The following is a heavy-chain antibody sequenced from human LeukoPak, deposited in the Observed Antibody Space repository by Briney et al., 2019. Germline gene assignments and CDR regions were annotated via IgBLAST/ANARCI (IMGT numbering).Heavy chain of an antibody. J-gene: IGHJ4*02. V-gene: IGHV3-33*01. CDR3: TRVGYIDEGIDY. CDR1: GFTFSNYG. D-gene: IGHD5-24*01. Sequence: GGSLRLSCAASGFTFSNYGMHWVRQAPGKGLEWVALIWYDGSNKYYADSVKGRFTISRGNSKNTLYLQMNSLRAEDTAIYYCTRVGYIDEGIDYWGQGTLVTVSS. CDR2: IWYDGSNK.